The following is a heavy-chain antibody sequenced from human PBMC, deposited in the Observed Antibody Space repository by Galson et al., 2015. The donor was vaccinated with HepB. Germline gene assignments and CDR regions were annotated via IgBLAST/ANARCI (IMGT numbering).Heavy chain of an antibody. J-gene: IGHJ4*02. D-gene: IGHD3-10*01. CDR1: GFTFSSYS. CDR3: ARDRYYGSGSPEDFGY. V-gene: IGHV3-21*01. CDR2: ISSSSSYI. Sequence: SLRLSCAASGFTFSSYSMNWVRQAPGKGLEWVSSISSSSSYIYYADSVKGRFTISRDNAKNSLYLQMNSLRAEDTAVYYCARDRYYGSGSPEDFGYWGQGTLVTVSS.